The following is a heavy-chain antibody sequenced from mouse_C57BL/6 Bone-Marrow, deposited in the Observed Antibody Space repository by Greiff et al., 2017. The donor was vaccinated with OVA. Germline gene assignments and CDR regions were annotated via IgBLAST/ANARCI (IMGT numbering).Heavy chain of an antibody. Sequence: QVQLQQSGAELVRPGTSVTMSCKASGYTFTNYWIGWAKQRPGHGLEWIGDIYPGGGYTNYNEKFKGKATLTADKSSSTAYMQFSSLTSEDSAIYYCAAYDYDLSMDYWGQGTSVTVSS. CDR2: IYPGGGYT. V-gene: IGHV1-63*01. J-gene: IGHJ4*01. D-gene: IGHD2-4*01. CDR3: AAYDYDLSMDY. CDR1: GYTFTNYW.